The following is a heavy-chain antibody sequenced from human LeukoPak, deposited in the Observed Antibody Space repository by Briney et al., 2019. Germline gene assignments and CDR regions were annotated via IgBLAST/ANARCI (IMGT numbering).Heavy chain of an antibody. D-gene: IGHD3-22*01. CDR1: EFTFSTYA. CDR2: ISYDGSNK. V-gene: IGHV3-30*03. CDR3: ARDRGLFYYDSSGYPDF. Sequence: PGGSLRLSCAASEFTFSTYAMHWVRQAPGKGLEWVALISYDGSNKYYADSVKGRFTISRDNSKNTLYLQMNSLRAEDTALYYCARDRGLFYYDSSGYPDFWGQGTLVTVSS. J-gene: IGHJ4*02.